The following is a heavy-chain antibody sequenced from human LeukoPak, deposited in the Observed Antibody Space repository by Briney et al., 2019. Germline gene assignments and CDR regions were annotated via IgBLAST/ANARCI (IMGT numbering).Heavy chain of an antibody. V-gene: IGHV3-74*01. D-gene: IGHD4-17*01. CDR3: TKDPNGDYVGAFDP. CDR1: GFRFSDFW. J-gene: IGHJ5*02. CDR2: IRGDWHDT. Sequence: GGSLRLSCTASGFRFSDFWMHWVRQAPGKGLVWVSRIRGDWHDTTYADSVKGRFTISRDNSQNTLYLQMNSLGAEDTAVYYCTKDPNGDYVGAFDPWGQGTLVTVSS.